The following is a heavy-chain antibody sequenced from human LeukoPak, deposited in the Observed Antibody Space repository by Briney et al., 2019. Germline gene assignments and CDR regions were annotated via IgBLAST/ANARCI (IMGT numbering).Heavy chain of an antibody. V-gene: IGHV3-30*02. CDR3: AKDPYSSSWAPDLVVDY. J-gene: IGHJ4*02. Sequence: GGSLRLSCVASGFTFSTSGMHWVRQSPGKGLDWVAFIRNDGNKKNYAESVKGRFTISRDNSKNTLYLQMNSLRAEDTAVYYCAKDPYSSSWAPDLVVDYWGQGTLVTVSS. CDR2: IRNDGNKK. CDR1: GFTFSTSG. D-gene: IGHD6-13*01.